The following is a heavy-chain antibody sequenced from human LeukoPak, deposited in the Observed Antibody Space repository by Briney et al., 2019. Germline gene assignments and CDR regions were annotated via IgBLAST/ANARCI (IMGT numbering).Heavy chain of an antibody. Sequence: SETLSLTCTVSGGSISSYYWSWIRQPPGKGLEWIGYIYYSGSTNYNPSLKSRVTISVDTSKNQFSLKLSSVTAADTAVYYCARAVDTGEFDYWGQGTLVTVSS. CDR3: ARAVDTGEFDY. D-gene: IGHD5-18*01. J-gene: IGHJ4*02. CDR1: GGSISSYY. V-gene: IGHV4-59*01. CDR2: IYYSGST.